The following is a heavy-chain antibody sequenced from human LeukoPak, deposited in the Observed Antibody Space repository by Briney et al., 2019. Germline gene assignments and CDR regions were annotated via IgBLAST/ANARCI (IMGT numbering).Heavy chain of an antibody. V-gene: IGHV4-59*01. D-gene: IGHD3-22*01. J-gene: IGHJ6*03. Sequence: PSETLSLTCTVSGGSISSYYWSWIRQPPGKGLEWIGYIYYSGSTNYNPSLKSRVTISVDTSKNQFSLKLSSVTAADTAVYYCARPTYYYDSSGYDYYYYYMDVWGKGTTVTISS. CDR2: IYYSGST. CDR1: GGSISSYY. CDR3: ARPTYYYDSSGYDYYYYYMDV.